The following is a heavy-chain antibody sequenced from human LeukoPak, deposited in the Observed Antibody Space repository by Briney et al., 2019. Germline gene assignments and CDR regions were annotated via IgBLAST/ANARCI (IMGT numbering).Heavy chain of an antibody. D-gene: IGHD5-24*01. J-gene: IGHJ4*02. CDR3: VGTLREGYNKGGFDY. CDR1: GYSISRGHY. CDR2: IYHSGST. Sequence: SETLSLTCAVSGYSISRGHYWGWIRQPPGKGLEWIGSIYHSGSTYYNPSLKIRVTISVDTSKNQISLKLSSVTAADTAVYYCVGTLREGYNKGGFDYWGQGTLVTVSS. V-gene: IGHV4-38-2*01.